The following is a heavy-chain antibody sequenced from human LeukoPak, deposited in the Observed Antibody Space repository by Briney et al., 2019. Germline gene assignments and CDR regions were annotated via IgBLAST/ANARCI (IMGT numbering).Heavy chain of an antibody. CDR1: GGTFSSYA. D-gene: IGHD5-12*01. Sequence: SVKVSCKASGGTFSSYAISWVRQAPGQGLEWMGGIIPIFGTANYAQKFQGRVTITADESTSTAYMELSSLRSEDTAVYYCAREVKLPRGYSGYDPPLYYFDYWGQGTLVTVSS. J-gene: IGHJ4*02. V-gene: IGHV1-69*13. CDR2: IIPIFGTA. CDR3: AREVKLPRGYSGYDPPLYYFDY.